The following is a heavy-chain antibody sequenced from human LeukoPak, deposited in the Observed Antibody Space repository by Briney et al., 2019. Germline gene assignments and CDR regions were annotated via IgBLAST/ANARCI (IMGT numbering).Heavy chain of an antibody. J-gene: IGHJ6*03. D-gene: IGHD1-26*01. CDR2: ISGSGGGT. Sequence: PGGSLRLSCAASGFTSSTYAMSWVRQAAGKGLEWVSLISGSGGGTYYADSVKGRFTVSRDNSKNTLYLQLNSLRVEDTAVYYCAKNRGAGSHYYYHMNVWGKGTTVTVSS. V-gene: IGHV3-23*01. CDR3: AKNRGAGSHYYYHMNV. CDR1: GFTSSTYA.